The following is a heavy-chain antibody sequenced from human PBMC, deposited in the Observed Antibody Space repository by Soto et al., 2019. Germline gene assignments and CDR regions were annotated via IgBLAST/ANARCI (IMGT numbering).Heavy chain of an antibody. V-gene: IGHV1-18*01. CDR1: GYTFTSYG. J-gene: IGHJ5*02. CDR2: ISAYNGNT. D-gene: IGHD2-15*01. Sequence: ASVKVSCKASGYTFTSYGISWGRQAPGQGLEWMGWISAYNGNTNYAQRLQGRVTMTTDTSTSTAYMELRSLRSDDTAVYYCAREGRECGSCYSLENWFDPWGQETLVTVSS. CDR3: AREGRECGSCYSLENWFDP.